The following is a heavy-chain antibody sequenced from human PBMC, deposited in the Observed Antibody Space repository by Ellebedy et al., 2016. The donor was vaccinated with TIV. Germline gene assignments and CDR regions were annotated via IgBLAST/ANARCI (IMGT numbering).Heavy chain of an antibody. CDR3: ARERAYYYDSSGYYYEDNWFDP. V-gene: IGHV1-69*13. Sequence: SVKVSXKASGGTFSSYAISWVRQAPGQGLEWMGGIIPIFGTANYAQKFQGRVTITADESTSTAYMELSSLRSEDTAVYYCARERAYYYDSSGYYYEDNWFDPWGQGTLVTVSS. D-gene: IGHD3-22*01. CDR2: IIPIFGTA. CDR1: GGTFSSYA. J-gene: IGHJ5*02.